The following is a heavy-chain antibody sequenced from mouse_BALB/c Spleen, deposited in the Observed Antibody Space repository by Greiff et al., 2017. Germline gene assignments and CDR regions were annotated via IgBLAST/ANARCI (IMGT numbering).Heavy chain of an antibody. D-gene: IGHD1-1*01. CDR3: ARSDYYGSSYFDY. V-gene: IGHV5-17*02. Sequence: EVMLVESGGGLVQPGGSRKLSCAASGFTFSSFGMHWVRQPPEKGLEWVAYISSGSSTIYYADTVKGRFTISRDNPKNTLFLQMTSLRSEDTAMYYCARSDYYGSSYFDYWGQGTTLTVSS. CDR1: GFTFSSFG. CDR2: ISSGSSTI. J-gene: IGHJ2*01.